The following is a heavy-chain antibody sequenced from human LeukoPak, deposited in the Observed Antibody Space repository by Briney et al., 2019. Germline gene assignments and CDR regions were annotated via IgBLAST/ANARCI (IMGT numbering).Heavy chain of an antibody. CDR3: ARVNYYYMDV. CDR2: ISSSGSTI. CDR1: GFTFSNYG. V-gene: IGHV3-48*04. J-gene: IGHJ6*03. Sequence: GGSLRLSCAASGFTFSNYGMNWVRQAPGKGLEWVSYISSSGSTIYYADSVKGRFTISRDNAKNSLYLQMNSLRAEDTAVYYCARVNYYYMDVWGKGTTVTISS.